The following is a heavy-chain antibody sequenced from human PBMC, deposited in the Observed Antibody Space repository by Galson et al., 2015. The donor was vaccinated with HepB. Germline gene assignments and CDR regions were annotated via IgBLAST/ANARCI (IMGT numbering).Heavy chain of an antibody. CDR3: RVDTATTYYYGMDV. D-gene: IGHD5-18*01. CDR2: IKSKTDGGTT. Sequence: SLRLSCAASGFTFSNAWMSWVRQAPGKGLEWVGRIKSKTDGGTTDYAAPARGRFTISKDDSKNTLYLQMSSLKTEDTAVYYCRVDTATTYYYGMDVWGQGTTVTVSS. V-gene: IGHV3-15*01. CDR1: GFTFSNAW. J-gene: IGHJ6*02.